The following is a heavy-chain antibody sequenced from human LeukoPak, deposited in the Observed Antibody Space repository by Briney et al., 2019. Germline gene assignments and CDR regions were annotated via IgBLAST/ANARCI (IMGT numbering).Heavy chain of an antibody. CDR1: GGSISSSDYY. Sequence: SETLSLTCTVSGGSISSSDYYWIWIRQPPGKGLEWIGYNHYSGRTYYNASLKSRITISVDTSKNQFSLKLSSVTAADTAVYYCARYYDFWSGYHYFDYWGQGTLVTVSS. J-gene: IGHJ4*02. D-gene: IGHD3-3*01. V-gene: IGHV4-30-4*08. CDR2: NHYSGRT. CDR3: ARYYDFWSGYHYFDY.